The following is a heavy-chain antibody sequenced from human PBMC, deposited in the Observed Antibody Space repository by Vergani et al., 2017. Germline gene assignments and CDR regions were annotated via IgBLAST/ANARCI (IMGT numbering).Heavy chain of an antibody. J-gene: IGHJ4*02. Sequence: EVELVQSGPEMRKPGESLKISCKGSEYSFGNYWIGCVRQMPGKGLEWMVLIYPADSDTRYSPSFQGQVTISADKSISTSFLQSDSLKASDTALYYCAIHTTYTDSGGQGTLVTVSS. CDR2: IYPADSDT. V-gene: IGHV5-51*01. CDR3: AIHTTYTDS. D-gene: IGHD1-1*01. CDR1: EYSFGNYW.